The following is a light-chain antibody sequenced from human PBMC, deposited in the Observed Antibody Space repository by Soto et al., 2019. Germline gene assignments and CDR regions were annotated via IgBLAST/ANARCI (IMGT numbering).Light chain of an antibody. CDR2: DAA. J-gene: IGKJ5*01. CDR3: LHRMNWPLT. V-gene: IGKV3-11*01. Sequence: DIVLTQSPATLSLTPGQGASLSCRASKSVGGDLVWYQQHPGQAPRFLIYDAANRATGIPPRFSGSGSGTDFTLTISSLEPEDFGVYYCLHRMNWPLTFGQGTRLETK. CDR1: KSVGGD.